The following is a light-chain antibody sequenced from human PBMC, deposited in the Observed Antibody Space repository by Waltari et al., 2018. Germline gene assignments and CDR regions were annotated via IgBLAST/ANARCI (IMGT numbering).Light chain of an antibody. V-gene: IGLV1-51*01. CDR3: GTWDSSLSAVV. Sequence: QSVLTQPPSVSAAPGQKVTISCSGSSSNIERNSVSWYQQFPGTAPKLLIYDNDKRPSGSPDRCSGSKSGTSATLGITGLQTGDEADYYCGTWDSSLSAVVFGGGTKLTVL. J-gene: IGLJ2*01. CDR1: SSNIERNS. CDR2: DND.